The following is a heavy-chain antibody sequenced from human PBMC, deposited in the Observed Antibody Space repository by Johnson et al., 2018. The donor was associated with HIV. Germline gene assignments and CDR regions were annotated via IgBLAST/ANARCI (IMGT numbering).Heavy chain of an antibody. D-gene: IGHD4-17*01. CDR2: ISSSGTTK. CDR3: ARTGDYGIDAFDI. CDR1: GFTFSDYY. V-gene: IGHV3-11*04. J-gene: IGHJ3*02. Sequence: QVQLVESGGGLVKPGGSLTVSCAGSGFTFSDYYVTWIRQAPGKGLEWVSYISSSGTTKDYADSVKGRFTISRDNSKNTLYLQMNSLRAEDTAVYFCARTGDYGIDAFDIWGQGTMVTVSS.